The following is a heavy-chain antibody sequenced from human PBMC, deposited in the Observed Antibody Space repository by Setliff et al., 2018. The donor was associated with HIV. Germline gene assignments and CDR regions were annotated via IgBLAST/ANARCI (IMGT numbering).Heavy chain of an antibody. V-gene: IGHV4-59*11. CDR3: LRETGVNVAADGGGYHTFDF. CDR2: IYYTGYT. J-gene: IGHJ3*01. CDR1: GVSITTHH. Sequence: ASETLSLTCSVSGVSITTHHWHWIRQSPGKELEWLGWIYYTGYTAYNASLKSRLTISIDTSRNQFSLQLTSVPAADTAIYYGLRETGVNVAADGGGYHTFDFWGRGTMVTVSS. D-gene: IGHD1-26*01.